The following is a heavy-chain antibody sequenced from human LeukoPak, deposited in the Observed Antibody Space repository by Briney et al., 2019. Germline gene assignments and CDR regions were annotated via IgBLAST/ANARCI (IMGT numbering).Heavy chain of an antibody. CDR2: IYYSGST. CDR3: ARGGTYYYDSSEFDP. V-gene: IGHV4-59*01. D-gene: IGHD3-22*01. J-gene: IGHJ5*02. CDR1: GGSISSYY. Sequence: PSETLSLTCTVSGGSISSYYWSWTRQPPGKGLEWIGYIYYSGSTNYNPSLKSRVTISVDTSKNQFSLKLSSVTAADTAVYYCARGGTYYYDSSEFDPWGQGTLVTVSS.